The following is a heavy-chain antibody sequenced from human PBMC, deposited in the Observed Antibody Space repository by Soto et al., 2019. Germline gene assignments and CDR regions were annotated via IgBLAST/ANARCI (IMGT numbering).Heavy chain of an antibody. CDR3: AKNTGGFGDIGYYGMDV. CDR2: ISYDGSNK. D-gene: IGHD3-10*01. CDR1: GFTFSSYA. Sequence: LRLSCAASGFTFSSYAMHWVRQAPGKGLEWVAVISYDGSNKYYADSVKGRFTISRDNSKNTLYLQMNSLRAEDTAVYYCAKNTGGFGDIGYYGMDVWGQGTTVTVSS. J-gene: IGHJ6*02. V-gene: IGHV3-30-3*02.